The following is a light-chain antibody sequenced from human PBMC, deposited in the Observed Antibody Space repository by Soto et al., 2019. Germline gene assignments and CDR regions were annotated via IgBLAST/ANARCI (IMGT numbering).Light chain of an antibody. CDR1: QSVGSN. V-gene: IGKV3-15*01. CDR2: GAS. J-gene: IGKJ4*01. Sequence: EIVMTQSPATLSVSPGERVTLSCRARQSVGSNLAWYQQKPGQAPRLLIYGASTRATGIPARFSGSGSETEFTLTINSLQSEDFAVYFCQHYNEWPLTFGGGTKVDIK. CDR3: QHYNEWPLT.